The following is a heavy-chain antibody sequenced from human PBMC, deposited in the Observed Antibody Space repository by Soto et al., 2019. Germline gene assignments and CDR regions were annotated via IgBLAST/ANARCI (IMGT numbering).Heavy chain of an antibody. J-gene: IGHJ4*02. Sequence: SVKVSCKASGGTFSSYAISWVRQAPGQGLEWMGGIIPIFGTANYAQKFQGRVTITADKSTSTAYMELSSLRSEDTAVYYCARVTLGYSRSWYRGPYFDYWGQGTLVTSPQ. CDR3: ARVTLGYSRSWYRGPYFDY. V-gene: IGHV1-69*06. CDR2: IIPIFGTA. D-gene: IGHD6-13*01. CDR1: GGTFSSYA.